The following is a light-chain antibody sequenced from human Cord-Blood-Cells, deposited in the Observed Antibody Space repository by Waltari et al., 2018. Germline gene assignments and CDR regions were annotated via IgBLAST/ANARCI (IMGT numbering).Light chain of an antibody. CDR3: SSYTSSSTYV. V-gene: IGLV2-14*01. Sequence: QSALTQPASVSGSPGQSITISCTGTSSDVGGYNDVSWYQQHPGKAPKLMIYDVSKRPSGVSTRFSGSKSGNTASLTISGLQAEDEADYYCSSYTSSSTYVFGTGTKVTVL. CDR2: DVS. J-gene: IGLJ1*01. CDR1: SSDVGGYND.